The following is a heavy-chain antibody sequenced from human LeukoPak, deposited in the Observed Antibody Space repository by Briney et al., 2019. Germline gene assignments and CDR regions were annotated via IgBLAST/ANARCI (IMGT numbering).Heavy chain of an antibody. D-gene: IGHD6-19*01. CDR1: GYSFTSYW. CDR3: ARHVVPYSSGLAGFDY. Sequence: GESLQISCQGSGYSFTSYWIGWVRQLPGKGLEWMGIIYPGDSDTRYSPSFQGHVTISADKSISTAYLQWSSLKASDTAMYYCARHVVPYSSGLAGFDYWGQGTLVTVSS. V-gene: IGHV5-51*01. J-gene: IGHJ4*02. CDR2: IYPGDSDT.